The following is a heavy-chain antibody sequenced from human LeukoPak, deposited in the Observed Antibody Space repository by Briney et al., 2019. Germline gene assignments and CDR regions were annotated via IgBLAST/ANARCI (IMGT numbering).Heavy chain of an antibody. V-gene: IGHV1-69*06. J-gene: IGHJ3*02. CDR3: ARDRGYYDSSGYWGPEYAFDI. CDR2: IIPIFGTA. Sequence: ASVKVSCKASGYTFTSYGISWVRQAPGQGLEWMGGIIPIFGTANYAQKFQGRVTITADKSTSTAYMELSSLRSEDTAVYYCARDRGYYDSSGYWGPEYAFDIWGQGTMVTVSS. D-gene: IGHD3-22*01. CDR1: GYTFTSYG.